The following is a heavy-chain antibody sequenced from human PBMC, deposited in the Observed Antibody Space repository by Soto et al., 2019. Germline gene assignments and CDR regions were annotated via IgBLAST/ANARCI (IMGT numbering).Heavy chain of an antibody. V-gene: IGHV3-11*01. CDR2: ISSSGSII. CDR3: ARDLGYYASDGYFDY. J-gene: IGHJ4*02. D-gene: IGHD3-22*01. Sequence: GGSLRLSCAASGFTFSDYYMSWIRQAPGKGLEWVSYISSSGSIIYYADSVKGRFTISRDNAKNSLYLQLNSLRAEDTAVYYCARDLGYYASDGYFDYWGQGTLVTVPS. CDR1: GFTFSDYY.